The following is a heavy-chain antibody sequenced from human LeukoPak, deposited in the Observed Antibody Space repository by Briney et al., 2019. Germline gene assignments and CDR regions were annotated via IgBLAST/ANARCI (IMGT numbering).Heavy chain of an antibody. J-gene: IGHJ5*02. CDR1: TGSISTYY. V-gene: IGHV4-4*08. Sequence: SETLSLTCTVSTGSISTYYWSWIRQSPGKGLEWIGYIYDGGTTSYNPSLKRRVTTSVDSPKNQFFLRLTSFTAADTALYYCARDRVSPASLCSCGPGALVTVSS. D-gene: IGHD5/OR15-5a*01. CDR3: ARDRVSPASLCS. CDR2: IYDGGTT.